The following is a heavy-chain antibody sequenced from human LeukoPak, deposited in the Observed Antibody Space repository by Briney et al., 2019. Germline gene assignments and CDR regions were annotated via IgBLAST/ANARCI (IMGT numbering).Heavy chain of an antibody. CDR2: INPNSGGT. CDR1: GYTFTGYY. Sequence: GASVKVSCKASGYTFTGYYMHWVRQAPGQGLEWMGWINPNSGGTNYAQKFQGRVTITADESTSTAYMELSSLRSEDTAVYYCARGGPPWTFPVVPAAYGGGGYWYFDLWGRGTLVTVSS. J-gene: IGHJ2*01. V-gene: IGHV1-2*02. CDR3: ARGGPPWTFPVVPAAYGGGGYWYFDL. D-gene: IGHD2-2*01.